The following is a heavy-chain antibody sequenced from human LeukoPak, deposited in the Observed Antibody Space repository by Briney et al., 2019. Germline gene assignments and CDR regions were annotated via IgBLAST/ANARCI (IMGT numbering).Heavy chain of an antibody. D-gene: IGHD3-10*01. CDR1: GAFFSANY. CDR3: ARYCGSENYCISY. Sequence: SETLSLTCAVYGAFFSANYWVWIRQPPGKGLEWIGEINHSGTITYKPSLKSRLTISADTSKNQFSLKLSSVTAADTAVYYCARYCGSENYCISYWGQGTLVTVSS. J-gene: IGHJ4*01. V-gene: IGHV4-34*01. CDR2: INHSGTI.